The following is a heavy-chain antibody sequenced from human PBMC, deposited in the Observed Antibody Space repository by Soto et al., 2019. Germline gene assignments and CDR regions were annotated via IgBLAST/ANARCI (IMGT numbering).Heavy chain of an antibody. Sequence: GGSLRLSCAASGFTFSSYGMHWVRQAPGKGLEWVAVIWYDGSNKYYADSVKGRFTISRDNSKNTLYLQMNSLRAEDTAVYYCARDSSSWYPTYYMDVWGKGTTVTVSS. J-gene: IGHJ6*03. V-gene: IGHV3-33*01. CDR1: GFTFSSYG. D-gene: IGHD6-13*01. CDR3: ARDSSSWYPTYYMDV. CDR2: IWYDGSNK.